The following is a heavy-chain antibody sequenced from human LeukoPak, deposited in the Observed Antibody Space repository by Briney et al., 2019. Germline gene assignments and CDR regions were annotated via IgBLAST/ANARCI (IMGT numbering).Heavy chain of an antibody. J-gene: IGHJ4*02. CDR1: GYTFSDYY. D-gene: IGHD1-26*01. Sequence: ASVKVSCKASGYTFSDYYMHWVRQAPGQGLEWMGRINPNSGGTDYAQKFQGRVTMTRDTSISTAYMELSRLRSDDTAVYYCARTFSGETPTADYWGQGTLVTVSS. CDR3: ARTFSGETPTADY. V-gene: IGHV1-2*06. CDR2: INPNSGGT.